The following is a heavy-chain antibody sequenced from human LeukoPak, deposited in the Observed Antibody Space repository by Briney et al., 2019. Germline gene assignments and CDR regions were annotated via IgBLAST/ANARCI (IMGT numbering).Heavy chain of an antibody. CDR2: ISSNGGST. CDR3: ARGGQSKYDSSGYLNYFDY. D-gene: IGHD3-22*01. CDR1: GFTFSSYV. V-gene: IGHV3-64*01. J-gene: IGHJ4*02. Sequence: QPGGSLRLSCAASGFTFSSYVMYWVRQAPGKGLEYVSSISSNGGSTYYANSVKGRFTISRDNSKNTLYLQMGSLRAEDIAVYYCARGGQSKYDSSGYLNYFDYWGQGTLVTVSS.